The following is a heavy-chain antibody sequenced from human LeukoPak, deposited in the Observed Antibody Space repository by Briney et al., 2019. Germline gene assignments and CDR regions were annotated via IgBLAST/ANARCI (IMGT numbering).Heavy chain of an antibody. D-gene: IGHD6-13*01. CDR2: ISSNGGST. CDR1: GFTFSSYA. CDR3: ARDVSMYSSSWYRSDYYYYYYMDV. Sequence: GGSLRLSCAASGFTFSSYAMHWVRQAPGKGLEYVSAISSNGGSTYYANFVKGRFTISRDNSKNTLYLQMGSLRAEDMAVYYCARDVSMYSSSWYRSDYYYYYYMDVWGKGTTVTVSS. V-gene: IGHV3-64*01. J-gene: IGHJ6*03.